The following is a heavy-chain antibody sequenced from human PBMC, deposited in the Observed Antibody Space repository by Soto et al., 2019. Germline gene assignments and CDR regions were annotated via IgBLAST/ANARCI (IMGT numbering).Heavy chain of an antibody. CDR1: GFTFDDYA. V-gene: IGHV3-9*01. Sequence: GGSLRLSCAASGFTFDDYAMHWVRQAPGKGLEWVSGISWNSGSIGYADSVKGRFTISRDNAKNSLYLQMNSLRAEDTALYYCAKDPSISSSSYFDYWGQGTLVTVSS. D-gene: IGHD6-6*01. CDR3: AKDPSISSSSYFDY. CDR2: ISWNSGSI. J-gene: IGHJ4*02.